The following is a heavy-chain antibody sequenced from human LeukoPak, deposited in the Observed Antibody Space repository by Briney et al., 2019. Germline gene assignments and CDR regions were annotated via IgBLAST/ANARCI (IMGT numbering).Heavy chain of an antibody. CDR2: IIPIFGTA. CDR1: GGTFSSYA. V-gene: IGHV1-69*06. Sequence: SVKVSCKASGGTFSSYAISWVRQAPGQGLEWMGGIIPIFGTANYAQKFQGRVTITADKSTSTAYMELSSLRSEDTAVYYCARPVDTAMAAPMDVWGKGTTVTISS. D-gene: IGHD5-18*01. J-gene: IGHJ6*03. CDR3: ARPVDTAMAAPMDV.